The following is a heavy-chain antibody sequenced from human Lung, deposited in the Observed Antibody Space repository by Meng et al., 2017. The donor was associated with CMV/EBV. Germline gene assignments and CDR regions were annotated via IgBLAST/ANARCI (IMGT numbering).Heavy chain of an antibody. V-gene: IGHV3-48*03. CDR2: ISSSGSTI. CDR1: RFTFSSYE. D-gene: IGHD5-18*01. CDR3: ARDSSGYSYGCHGYYYGMDV. Sequence: GGSLRPSCPASRFTFSSYEMNWVRRAQGKGLEWVSYISSSGSTIYYADSVKGRFTITRDNGKNSLYLQMNSLRAEDKAVYYCARDSSGYSYGCHGYYYGMDVWGQGTTVTVSS. J-gene: IGHJ6*02.